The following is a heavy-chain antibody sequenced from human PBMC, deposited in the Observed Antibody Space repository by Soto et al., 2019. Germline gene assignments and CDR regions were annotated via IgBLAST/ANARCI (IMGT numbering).Heavy chain of an antibody. CDR1: GFTFSSYA. J-gene: IGHJ4*02. V-gene: IGHV3-23*01. CDR2: ISGSGGST. Sequence: EVQLLESGGGLVQPGGSLRLSCAASGFTFSSYAMSWVRQAPGKGLEWVSAISGSGGSTYYADSVKGRFTISRDNSKNTLYLQMNSQRAEDTAVYYCAKDSIAGYSSGSYYFDYWGQGTLVTVSS. CDR3: AKDSIAGYSSGSYYFDY. D-gene: IGHD6-19*01.